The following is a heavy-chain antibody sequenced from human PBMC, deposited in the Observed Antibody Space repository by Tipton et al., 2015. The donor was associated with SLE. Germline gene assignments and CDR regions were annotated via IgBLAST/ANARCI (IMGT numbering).Heavy chain of an antibody. Sequence: TLSLTCTVSGGSISSSSYYWGWIRQPPGKGLEWIGSIYYSGDTYYNPSLKSRVTIAVDTSTNQFSLKLSSVTAADTAVYYCASRPRGIAVAGTNPYFQHWGQGTLVTVSS. CDR2: IYYSGDT. CDR1: GGSISSSSYY. D-gene: IGHD6-19*01. CDR3: ASRPRGIAVAGTNPYFQH. J-gene: IGHJ1*01. V-gene: IGHV4-39*07.